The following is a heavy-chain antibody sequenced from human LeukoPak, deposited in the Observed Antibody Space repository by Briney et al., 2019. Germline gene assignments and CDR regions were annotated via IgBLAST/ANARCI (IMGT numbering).Heavy chain of an antibody. CDR1: GYTFTSYA. D-gene: IGHD2-15*01. J-gene: IGHJ5*02. CDR3: ARWPRYCSGGSCYGWFDP. Sequence: ASVKVSCKASGYTFTSYAMHWVRQVPGQRLEWMGWINAGNGNTKYSQKFQGRVTITRDTSASTASMELSSLRSEDTAVYYCARWPRYCSGGSCYGWFDPWGQGTLVTVSS. CDR2: INAGNGNT. V-gene: IGHV1-3*01.